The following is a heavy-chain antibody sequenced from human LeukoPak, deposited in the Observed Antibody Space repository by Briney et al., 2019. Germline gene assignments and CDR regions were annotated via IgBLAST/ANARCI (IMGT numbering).Heavy chain of an antibody. D-gene: IGHD6-19*01. CDR2: IYYSGST. CDR3: GSSIAVAGTTFYGMDV. V-gene: IGHV4-59*08. CDR1: GGSISSYY. Sequence: SETLSLTCTVSGGSISSYYWSWIRPPPGKGLEGIGYIYYSGSTNYNPSLKSRVTISVDTSKNQFSLKLSSVTAADTAVYYCGSSIAVAGTTFYGMDVWGQGTTVTVSS. J-gene: IGHJ6*02.